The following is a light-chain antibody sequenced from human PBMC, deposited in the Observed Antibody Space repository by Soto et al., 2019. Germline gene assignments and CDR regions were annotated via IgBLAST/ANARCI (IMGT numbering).Light chain of an antibody. CDR3: LLVYGCVQPV. J-gene: IGLJ2*01. Sequence: QTVVTQEHSLTVSPGGIVTLTCATNTGAVTSGHSPHWFQQKPGPAPRALMYGTRNKDAWTPDWFSASLIGGKAALTLSGVQPEDEADYYCLLVYGCVQPVFGGGTKFTV. CDR1: TGAVTSGHS. V-gene: IGLV7-43*01. CDR2: GTR.